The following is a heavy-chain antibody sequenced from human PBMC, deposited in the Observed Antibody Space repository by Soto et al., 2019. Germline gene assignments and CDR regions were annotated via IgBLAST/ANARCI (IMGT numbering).Heavy chain of an antibody. Sequence: PGGSLRLSCTASGFTFGDYAMSWVRQAPGKGLEWVGFIRSKAYGGTTEYAASVKGRFTISRDDSKSIAYLQMNSLKTEDTAVYYCTRDGDYMWDPYYYYGMDVWGQGTTVTSP. J-gene: IGHJ6*02. V-gene: IGHV3-49*04. D-gene: IGHD4-17*01. CDR3: TRDGDYMWDPYYYYGMDV. CDR1: GFTFGDYA. CDR2: IRSKAYGGTT.